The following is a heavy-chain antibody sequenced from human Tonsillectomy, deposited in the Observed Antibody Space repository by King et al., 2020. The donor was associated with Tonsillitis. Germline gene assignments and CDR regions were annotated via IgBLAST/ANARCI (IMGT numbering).Heavy chain of an antibody. D-gene: IGHD6-19*01. J-gene: IGHJ5*02. Sequence: QLQESGPGLVKPSETLSLTCTVSGGSISSSTYYWGWIHQPPGKGLEWIGSFYSGGSTYYNPSLKSRVTMSVDTSKNQFSLRLSSVTAADTAVYYCATLAGGSVALSWGQGTLVTVSS. CDR2: FYSGGST. V-gene: IGHV4-39*01. CDR3: ATLAGGSVALS. CDR1: GGSISSSTYY.